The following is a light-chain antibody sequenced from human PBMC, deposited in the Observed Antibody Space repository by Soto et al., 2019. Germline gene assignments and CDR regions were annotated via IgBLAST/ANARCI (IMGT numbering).Light chain of an antibody. CDR1: QSVSSN. CDR3: QQYDSWPPFT. CDR2: GAS. V-gene: IGKV3-15*01. J-gene: IGKJ3*01. Sequence: DIVMTQSPATLSVSPGERATLSCRASQSVSSNLAWYQQKPGQAPRLLIYGASTRATGIPARFSGGGSGTEFTLTISSLQSEDFAVYYCQQYDSWPPFTFGPGTKVDI.